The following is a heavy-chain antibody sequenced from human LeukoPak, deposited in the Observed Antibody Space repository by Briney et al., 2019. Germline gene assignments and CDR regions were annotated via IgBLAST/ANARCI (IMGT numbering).Heavy chain of an antibody. V-gene: IGHV1-2*02. CDR1: GYTLTGYY. CDR3: ARDYGRIAVAGTDY. D-gene: IGHD6-19*01. J-gene: IGHJ4*02. CDR2: INPNSGGT. Sequence: ASVKVSCKASGYTLTGYYMHWVRQAPGQGLEWMGWINPNSGGTNYAQKFQGRVTMTRDTSISTAYMELSRLRSDDTAVYYCARDYGRIAVAGTDYWGQGTLVTVSS.